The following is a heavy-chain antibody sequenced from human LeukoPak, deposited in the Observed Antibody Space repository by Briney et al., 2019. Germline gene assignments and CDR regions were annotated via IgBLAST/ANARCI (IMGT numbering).Heavy chain of an antibody. D-gene: IGHD3-3*01. J-gene: IGHJ4*02. CDR2: INSDGSST. V-gene: IGHV3-74*01. CDR1: GFTFSSYW. Sequence: GGSLRLSCAASGFTFSSYWMHWVRQAPGKGLVWVSRINSDGSSTNYADSVKGRFTISRDNAKNTLYLQMNSLRAEDTAVYYRARDASWSGYPDYWGQGTLVTVSS. CDR3: ARDASWSGYPDY.